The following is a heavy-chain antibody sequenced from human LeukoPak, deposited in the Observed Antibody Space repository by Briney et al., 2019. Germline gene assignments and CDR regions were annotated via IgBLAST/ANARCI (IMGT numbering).Heavy chain of an antibody. CDR1: GYTFTNYY. V-gene: IGHV1-46*01. D-gene: IGHD6-13*01. CDR3: ARDLTLLPQHQDAFDI. Sequence: ASVKVSCKASGYTFTNYYIHWVRQAPGHGLEWMGISNPSGDSTNYAQKFQGRVTMTRDTSTSTVYMDLGSLRSEDTAVYYCARDLTLLPQHQDAFDIWGQGTMVTVSS. J-gene: IGHJ3*02. CDR2: SNPSGDST.